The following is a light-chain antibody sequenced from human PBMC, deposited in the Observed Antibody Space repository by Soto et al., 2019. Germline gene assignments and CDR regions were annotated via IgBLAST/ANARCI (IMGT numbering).Light chain of an antibody. CDR3: SSYAGSNNLYI. Sequence: QSVLTQPPSASGSPGQSVTISCTGTSSDVGGYNYVSWYQQHPGKAPKVMIYEVSKRPSGVPDRFSGSKSGNTASLTVSGLQAEDEADYYRSSYAGSNNLYIFGTGTNVTVL. J-gene: IGLJ1*01. CDR1: SSDVGGYNY. CDR2: EVS. V-gene: IGLV2-8*01.